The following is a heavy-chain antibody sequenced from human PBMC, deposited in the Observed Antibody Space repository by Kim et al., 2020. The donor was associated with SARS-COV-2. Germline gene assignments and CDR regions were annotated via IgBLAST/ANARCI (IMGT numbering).Heavy chain of an antibody. Sequence: SETLSLTCAVYGGSFSGYYWSWIRQPPGKGLEWIGYIYYSGSTNYNPSLKSRVTISVDTSKNQFSLKLSSVTAADTAVYYCARDHREWLQYTANWYFDL. CDR2: IYYSGST. CDR3: ARDHREWLQYTANWYFDL. CDR1: GGSFSGYY. J-gene: IGHJ2*01. D-gene: IGHD3-3*01. V-gene: IGHV4-59*01.